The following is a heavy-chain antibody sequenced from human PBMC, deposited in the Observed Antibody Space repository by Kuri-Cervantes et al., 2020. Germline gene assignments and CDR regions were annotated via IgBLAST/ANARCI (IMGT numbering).Heavy chain of an antibody. J-gene: IGHJ4*02. V-gene: IGHV1-46*01. CDR1: GYAFTRYY. CDR2: INPSGGST. CDR3: ARSTLGGYNYRLNY. Sequence: ASVKVSCKASGYAFTRYYMHWVRQAPGQGLEWMGIINPSGGSTSYGQKFQGRVTMARDTSTGTVYMGLSSLRSEDTAVYYCARSTLGGYNYRLNYWGQGTLVTVSS. D-gene: IGHD5-24*01.